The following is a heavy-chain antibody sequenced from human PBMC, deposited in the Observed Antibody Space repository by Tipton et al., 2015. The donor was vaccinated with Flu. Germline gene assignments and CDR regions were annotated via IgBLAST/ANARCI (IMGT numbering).Heavy chain of an antibody. CDR1: GGSISSGFYY. CDR2: IYTSEST. J-gene: IGHJ5*02. V-gene: IGHV4-61*02. Sequence: TLSLTCTVSGGSISSGFYYWTWIRQPAGKGLEWIGRIYTSESTRYNPSLKSRVTMSVDTSKNQFSLKVSSVTAADTAVYYCARRSYSNYVSEPKNWFDPWGQGTLVTVSS. D-gene: IGHD4-11*01. CDR3: ARRSYSNYVSEPKNWFDP.